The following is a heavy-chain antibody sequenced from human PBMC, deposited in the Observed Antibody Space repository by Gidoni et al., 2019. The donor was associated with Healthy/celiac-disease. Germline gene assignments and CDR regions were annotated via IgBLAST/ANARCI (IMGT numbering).Heavy chain of an antibody. Sequence: QLQLQESGPVLVKPSETLSLTCTVSGGSISRSRYYWGWLRQPPGKGLEWIGSIYYSGSNYYNPSLKSRVTISVDTSKNQFSLKLSSVTAADTAVYYCARLRSGYLDYWGQGTLVTVSS. CDR3: ARLRSGYLDY. V-gene: IGHV4-39*01. J-gene: IGHJ4*02. CDR1: GGSISRSRYY. CDR2: IYYSGSN. D-gene: IGHD3-22*01.